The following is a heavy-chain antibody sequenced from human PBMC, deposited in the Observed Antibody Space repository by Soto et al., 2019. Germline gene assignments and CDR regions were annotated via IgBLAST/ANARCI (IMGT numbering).Heavy chain of an antibody. CDR1: GGSISSYY. Sequence: SETLSLTCTVSGGSISSYYWSWIRQPPGKGLEWIGYIYYSGSTNYNPSLKSRVTISVDTSKNQFSLKLSSVTAADTAVYYCARHRGDYGDYVYYFDYWGQGTLVTVSS. J-gene: IGHJ4*02. D-gene: IGHD4-17*01. CDR2: IYYSGST. CDR3: ARHRGDYGDYVYYFDY. V-gene: IGHV4-59*08.